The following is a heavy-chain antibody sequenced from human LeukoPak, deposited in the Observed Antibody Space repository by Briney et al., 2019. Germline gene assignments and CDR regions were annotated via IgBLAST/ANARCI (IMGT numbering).Heavy chain of an antibody. D-gene: IGHD3-10*01. CDR3: ARSLSVRKKLLWFGEFQNWFDP. CDR1: GYSISSGYY. J-gene: IGHJ5*02. Sequence: SETLSLTCTVSGYSISSGYYWGWIRQPPGKGLEWIGSIYHSGSTYYNPSLKSPVTISVDTSKNQFSLKLSSVTAADTAVYYCARSLSVRKKLLWFGEFQNWFDPWGQGTLVTVSS. V-gene: IGHV4-38-2*02. CDR2: IYHSGST.